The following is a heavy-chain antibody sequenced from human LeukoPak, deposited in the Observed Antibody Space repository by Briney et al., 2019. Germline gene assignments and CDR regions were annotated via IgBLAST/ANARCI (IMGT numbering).Heavy chain of an antibody. CDR2: IYYSGNT. CDR3: ARGTSSQLWFVY. D-gene: IGHD3-10*01. V-gene: IGHV4-59*01. Sequence: SETLSLTCTVSGGSISSYYWSWIRQPPGKGLERIGYIYYSGNTNYNPSLKGRVTISVDTSKNQFSLELSSVTAVDTAVYYCARGTSSQLWFVYWGQGTLVTVSS. J-gene: IGHJ4*02. CDR1: GGSISSYY.